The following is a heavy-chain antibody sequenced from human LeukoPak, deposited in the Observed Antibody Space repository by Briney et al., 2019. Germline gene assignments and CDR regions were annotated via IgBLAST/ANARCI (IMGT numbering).Heavy chain of an antibody. V-gene: IGHV4-59*08. CDR2: IYYSGSI. J-gene: IGHJ4*02. CDR1: GGSTSNYY. D-gene: IGHD1-1*01. Sequence: PSETLSLTCSVTGGSTSNYYWSWIRQPPGKGLEWIGYIYYSGSINYNPSLKSRVTISLDTSKNQFSLKLSSVTAADTAVYYCARHLSGYGTFDYWGQGTLVTVSS. CDR3: ARHLSGYGTFDY.